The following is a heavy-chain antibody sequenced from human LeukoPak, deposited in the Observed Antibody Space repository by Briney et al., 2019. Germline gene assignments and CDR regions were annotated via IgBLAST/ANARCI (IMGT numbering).Heavy chain of an antibody. V-gene: IGHV4-30-2*01. J-gene: IGHJ3*02. CDR1: GGSISSGGCY. CDR2: IYHSGST. Sequence: PSQTLSLTCTVSGGSISSGGCYWSWIRQPPGKGLEWIGYIYHSGSTYYNPSLKSRVTISVDRSKNQFSLKLSSVTAADTAVYYCARVSYDAFDIWGQGTMVTVSS. CDR3: ARVSYDAFDI.